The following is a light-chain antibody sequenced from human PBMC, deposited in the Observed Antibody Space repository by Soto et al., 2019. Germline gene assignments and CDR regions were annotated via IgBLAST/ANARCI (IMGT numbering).Light chain of an antibody. J-gene: IGKJ4*01. V-gene: IGKV3D-11*03. Sequence: EIVLTQSPATLSSFPGDRVTLSCRASQYINTRLAWYQHRPGQAPRLLIYQTSIRAAGIPARFSGGGSGTDFTLTISRLEPEDFAVYYCQQFSSYPLTFGGGTKVDIK. CDR3: QQFSSYPLT. CDR1: QYINTR. CDR2: QTS.